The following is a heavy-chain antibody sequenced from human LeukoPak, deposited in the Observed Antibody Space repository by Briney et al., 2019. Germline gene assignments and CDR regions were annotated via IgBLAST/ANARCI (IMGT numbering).Heavy chain of an antibody. Sequence: ASVKVSCKASGYTFTGYYMHWVRQAPGQGLEWMGWINPNSGGTNYAQKFQGRVTMTRDTSISTAYMELSRLRSDDTAVYYCARDYGVHAEYFQHWGQGTLVTVSS. CDR1: GYTFTGYY. J-gene: IGHJ1*01. D-gene: IGHD4-17*01. CDR2: INPNSGGT. V-gene: IGHV1-2*02. CDR3: ARDYGVHAEYFQH.